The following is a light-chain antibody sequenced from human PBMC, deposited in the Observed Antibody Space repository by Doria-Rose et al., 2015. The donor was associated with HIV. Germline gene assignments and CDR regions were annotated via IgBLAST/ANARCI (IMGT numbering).Light chain of an antibody. CDR3: QQLKSYPFT. V-gene: IGKV1-9*01. CDR1: QGIGDH. J-gene: IGKJ3*01. Sequence: DIRVTQSPSFLSASVGDRVTITCRASQGIGDHLAWYQQKPGKAPNLLIYEASTLLGVVPSRFSGSGSGTEFSLTINSLQSEDFAAYYCQQLKSYPFTFGPGTRVDIK. CDR2: EAS.